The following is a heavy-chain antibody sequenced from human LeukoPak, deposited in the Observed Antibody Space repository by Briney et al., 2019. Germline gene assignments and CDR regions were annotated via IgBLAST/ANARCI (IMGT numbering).Heavy chain of an antibody. CDR1: GFTFSSYA. CDR3: AISGLGFGEFRGLDY. J-gene: IGHJ4*02. CDR2: IFSSGPT. Sequence: GRSLRLSCAASGFTFSSYAMHWVRQAPGKGLEWVSVIFSSGPTYYADSVKGRFTISRDTSKNALYLQMNSLRAEDTAVYYCAISGLGFGEFRGLDYWGQGTLVTVSS. V-gene: IGHV3-53*01. D-gene: IGHD3-10*01.